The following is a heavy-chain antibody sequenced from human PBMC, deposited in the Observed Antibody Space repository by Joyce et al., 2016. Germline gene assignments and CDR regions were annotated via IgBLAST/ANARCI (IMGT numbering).Heavy chain of an antibody. V-gene: IGHV3-21*02. CDR1: GFMFSTSG. CDR3: ARGGLVYDYSMDV. D-gene: IGHD2-21*01. CDR2: VSGDRRFI. J-gene: IGHJ6*02. Sequence: EVQLVESGGGLVKPGGSLTISCAASGFMFSTSGMSWFRQAPGKGWEWVLDVSGDRRFIFHADAVRGRFTVSRDNAENSLYLQMKSLRVEDTAVYFCARGGLVYDYSMDVWGQGTTVIVSS.